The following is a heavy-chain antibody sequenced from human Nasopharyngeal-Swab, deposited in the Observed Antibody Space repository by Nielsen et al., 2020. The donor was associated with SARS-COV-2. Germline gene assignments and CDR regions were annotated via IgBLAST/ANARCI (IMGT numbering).Heavy chain of an antibody. V-gene: IGHV1-18*01. Sequence: ASVKVSCKASGYTFTSYGISWVRQAPGQGLEWMGWISAHNGNTNYAEMFQGRVTMTTDTSTSTAYIELRSLRSDDTAVYYCAREGRVATFDYWGQGTLVTVSS. CDR2: ISAHNGNT. D-gene: IGHD5-12*01. J-gene: IGHJ4*02. CDR1: GYTFTSYG. CDR3: AREGRVATFDY.